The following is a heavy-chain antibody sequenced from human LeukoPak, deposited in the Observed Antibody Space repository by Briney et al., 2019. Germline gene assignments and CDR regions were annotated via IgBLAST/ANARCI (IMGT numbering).Heavy chain of an antibody. CDR1: GFTLSSYG. Sequence: GRSLRLSCAASGFTLSSYGMHWVRQAPGKGLEWVAVIWYDGSNKYYADSVKGRFTISRDNSKNTLYLQMNSLRAEDTAVYYCARDGVYCSSTSCYLDYWGRELWSPSPQ. J-gene: IGHJ4*02. CDR2: IWYDGSNK. CDR3: ARDGVYCSSTSCYLDY. V-gene: IGHV3-33*01. D-gene: IGHD2-2*01.